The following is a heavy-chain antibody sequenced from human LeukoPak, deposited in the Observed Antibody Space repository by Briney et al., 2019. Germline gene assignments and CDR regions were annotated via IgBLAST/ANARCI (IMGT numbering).Heavy chain of an antibody. J-gene: IGHJ4*02. V-gene: IGHV4-34*01. D-gene: IGHD3-22*01. CDR2: INHSGST. CDR3: ARGRYYYDSSGYYRWSYYFDY. CDR1: GGSFSGYY. Sequence: SETLSLTCAVYGGSFSGYYWSWIRQPPGTGLEWIGEINHSGSTNYNPSLKSRVTISVDTSKNQFSLKLSSVTAADTAVYYCARGRYYYDSSGYYRWSYYFDYWGQGTLVTVSS.